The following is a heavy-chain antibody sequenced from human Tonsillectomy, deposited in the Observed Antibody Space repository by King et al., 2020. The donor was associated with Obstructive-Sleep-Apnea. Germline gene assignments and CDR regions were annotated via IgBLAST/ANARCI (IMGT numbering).Heavy chain of an antibody. CDR2: IYHSGGT. CDR3: ARDRSSGSYGL. Sequence: VQLQESGPGLVKPSETLSLTCTVSGYFISSGYFWGWIRQPPGKGLEWVGHIYHSGGTYYNPSLKSRVTISVDTSKNQFSLRLGPVTAADTAVYYCARDRSSGSYGLWGQGTLVTVSS. J-gene: IGHJ4*02. V-gene: IGHV4-38-2*02. D-gene: IGHD1-26*01. CDR1: GYFISSGYF.